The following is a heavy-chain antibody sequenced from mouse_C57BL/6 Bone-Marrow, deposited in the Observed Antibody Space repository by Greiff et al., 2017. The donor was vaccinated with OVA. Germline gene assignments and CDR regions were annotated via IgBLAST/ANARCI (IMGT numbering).Heavy chain of an antibody. CDR2: IYPGDGDT. V-gene: IGHV1-80*01. CDR3: ARSRWLPFAY. D-gene: IGHD2-3*01. Sequence: VQLVESGAELVKPGASVKISCKASGYAFSSYWMNWVKQRPGKGLEWIGQIYPGDGDTNYNGKFKGKATLTADKSSSTAYMQLSSLTSEDSAVYFCARSRWLPFAYWGQGTLVTVSA. J-gene: IGHJ3*01. CDR1: GYAFSSYW.